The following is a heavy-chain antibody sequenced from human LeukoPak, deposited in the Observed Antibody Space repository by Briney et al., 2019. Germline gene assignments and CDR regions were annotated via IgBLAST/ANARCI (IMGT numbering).Heavy chain of an antibody. CDR3: TRVVIFGVVVPDY. CDR2: INPSSGGT. CDR1: GYTFTDYY. D-gene: IGHD3-3*01. V-gene: IGHV1-2*02. J-gene: IGHJ4*02. Sequence: ASVKVSCKASGYTFTDYYMHWVRQAPGQGLEWMGWINPSSGGTNYAQRFQGRVTMTRDTSISTAYMELSGLRSDDTAVYYCTRVVIFGVVVPDYWGQGTLVTVSS.